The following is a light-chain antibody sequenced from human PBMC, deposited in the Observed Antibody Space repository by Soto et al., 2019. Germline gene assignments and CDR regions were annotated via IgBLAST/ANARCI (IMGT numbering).Light chain of an antibody. V-gene: IGLV2-14*03. J-gene: IGLJ2*01. CDR2: DVT. CDR1: TSDIGAYNY. Sequence: QSALTQPASVSGSPGQSITISCTGTTSDIGAYNYVSWYQHHPGKAPKLLIYDVTDRPSGVSDRFSGSKSGNTASLTISGRLAEDEADYFCSSYTTSNTVVVFGGGTKLTVL. CDR3: SSYTTSNTVVV.